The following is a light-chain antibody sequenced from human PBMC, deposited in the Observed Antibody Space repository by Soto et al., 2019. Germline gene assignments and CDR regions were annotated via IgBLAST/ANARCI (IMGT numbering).Light chain of an antibody. CDR2: SNS. Sequence: QSVLTQPPSASGTHGQRVTISCSGSSSNIGSNSVHWYQQLPGTAPKLLIYSNSQRPSGVPERISGSKSGTSASLAISGLRSEDEADYYCAAWDDSLSGVVFGGGTKLTVL. CDR3: AAWDDSLSGVV. V-gene: IGLV1-47*01. J-gene: IGLJ2*01. CDR1: SSNIGSNS.